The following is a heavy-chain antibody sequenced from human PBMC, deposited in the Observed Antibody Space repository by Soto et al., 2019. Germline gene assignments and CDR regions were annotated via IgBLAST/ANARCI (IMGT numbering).Heavy chain of an antibody. D-gene: IGHD2-2*01. Sequence: ASVKVSCKVSGYTLTELSMHWVRQAPGKGLEWMGGFDPEDGETIYAQKFQGRVTMTEDTSTDTAYMELSSLRSEDTAVYYCTSHCSSTSCYLYGMDVWGQGTTVTVSS. J-gene: IGHJ6*02. CDR2: FDPEDGET. CDR3: TSHCSSTSCYLYGMDV. V-gene: IGHV1-24*01. CDR1: GYTLTELS.